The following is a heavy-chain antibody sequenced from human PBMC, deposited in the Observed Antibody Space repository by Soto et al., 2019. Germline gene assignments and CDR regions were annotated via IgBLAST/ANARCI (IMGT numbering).Heavy chain of an antibody. V-gene: IGHV3-66*01. Sequence: EVQLVESGGGLVQPGGSLRVSCAASGFNVSANYVSWVRQTPGTGLEWVSILYSGGSTHYADSVKGRFLISRDNSKSTVHLPLSGLTTGDTGLYFIARAQGVGDKMDVWGTGKTVSASP. J-gene: IGHJ6*04. CDR2: LYSGGST. D-gene: IGHD3-10*01. CDR1: GFNVSANY. CDR3: ARAQGVGDKMDV.